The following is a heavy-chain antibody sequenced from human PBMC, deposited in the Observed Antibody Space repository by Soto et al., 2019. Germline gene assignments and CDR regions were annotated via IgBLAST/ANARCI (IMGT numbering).Heavy chain of an antibody. V-gene: IGHV1-18*01. CDR1: GYTFTSYG. D-gene: IGHD5-18*01. Sequence: QVQLVQSGAEVKKPGASVKVSCKASGYTFTSYGISWVRQAPGHGLEWMGWISAYNGNTNYAQKLQGRVTMTTDTATSTAYIELRSLISHGTAVYYCARDQFDSYGPEGGLDYWGQGTLVTGSS. CDR3: ARDQFDSYGPEGGLDY. J-gene: IGHJ4*02. CDR2: ISAYNGNT.